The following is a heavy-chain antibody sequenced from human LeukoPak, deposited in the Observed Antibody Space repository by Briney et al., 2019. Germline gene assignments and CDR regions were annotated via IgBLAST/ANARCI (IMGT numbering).Heavy chain of an antibody. Sequence: ASVKVSCKASGYTFTGYYMHWVQQAPGQGLEWMGWINPNSGGTNYAQKFQGRVTMTRDTSISTAYMELSRLRSDDTAVYYCATAVAAIKYYFDYWGQGTLVTVSS. V-gene: IGHV1-2*02. CDR3: ATAVAAIKYYFDY. J-gene: IGHJ4*02. CDR1: GYTFTGYY. D-gene: IGHD6-19*01. CDR2: INPNSGGT.